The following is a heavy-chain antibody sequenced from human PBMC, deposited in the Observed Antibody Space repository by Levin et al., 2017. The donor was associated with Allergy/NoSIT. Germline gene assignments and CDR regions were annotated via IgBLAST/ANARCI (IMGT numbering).Heavy chain of an antibody. CDR3: ARAPDYYGSGIDDY. CDR2: ISSSSSYI. V-gene: IGHV3-21*01. Sequence: GGSLRLSCAASGFTFSSYSMNWVRQAPGKGLEWVSSISSSSSYIYYADSVKGRFTISRDNAKNSLYLQMNSLRAEDTAVYYCARAPDYYGSGIDDYWGQGTLVTVSS. D-gene: IGHD3-10*01. J-gene: IGHJ4*02. CDR1: GFTFSSYS.